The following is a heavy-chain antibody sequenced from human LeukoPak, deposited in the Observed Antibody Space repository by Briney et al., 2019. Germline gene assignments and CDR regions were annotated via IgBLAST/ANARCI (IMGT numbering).Heavy chain of an antibody. CDR1: GFTFSSYG. Sequence: GGSLRLSCAASGFTFSSYGMHWVRQAPGKGLEWMAFISYVGINKYYANSVKRRFTISRDNSKNTLYLQMNSLRAEDTAVYYCAKVSGRRDGYNSDFDYWGQGTLVTVSS. CDR3: AKVSGRRDGYNSDFDY. V-gene: IGHV3-30*18. D-gene: IGHD5-24*01. CDR2: ISYVGINK. J-gene: IGHJ4*02.